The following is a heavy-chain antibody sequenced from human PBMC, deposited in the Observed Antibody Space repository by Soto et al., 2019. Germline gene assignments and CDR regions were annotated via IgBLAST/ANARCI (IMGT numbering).Heavy chain of an antibody. D-gene: IGHD1-1*01. CDR3: ARGRYGDY. CDR2: ISAHNGNT. CDR1: GYGFTTYG. V-gene: IGHV1-18*01. J-gene: IGHJ4*02. Sequence: QVHLVQSGAEVKKPGASVKVSCKGSGYGFTTYGITWVRQAPGQGLEWMAWISAHNGNTTYAQKRQGRVTVTRDTSTSTAYMELRSLRSDDTAVYYCARGRYGDYWGQGALVTVSS.